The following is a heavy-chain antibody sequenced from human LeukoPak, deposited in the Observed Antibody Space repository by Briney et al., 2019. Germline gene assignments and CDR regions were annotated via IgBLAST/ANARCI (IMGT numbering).Heavy chain of an antibody. CDR3: TRNTHFYDSIGYDEDY. J-gene: IGHJ4*02. D-gene: IGHD3-22*01. CDR1: GYTLTGYY. Sequence: ASVKVSCKASGYTLTGYYMHWVRQAPGQGLEWMGWINPKSGGTNYAQKFQGRVTMTRDTSISTAYMELSRLRSDDTAVYYCTRNTHFYDSIGYDEDYWGQGTLVTVSS. V-gene: IGHV1-2*02. CDR2: INPKSGGT.